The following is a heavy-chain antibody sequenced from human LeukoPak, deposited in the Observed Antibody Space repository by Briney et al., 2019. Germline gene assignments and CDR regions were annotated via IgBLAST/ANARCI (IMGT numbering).Heavy chain of an antibody. CDR1: GDSITSDY. D-gene: IGHD3-22*01. Sequence: SETLSLTCTVSGDSITSDYWAWIRQPPGKGLEWIGCIYYSGSTNYNPSLKSRVTISVDTSKNQFSLELTSVTAADTAIYYCARQYDNTGYYSNWLDPWGQGTLVTVSS. V-gene: IGHV4-59*01. CDR2: IYYSGST. J-gene: IGHJ5*02. CDR3: ARQYDNTGYYSNWLDP.